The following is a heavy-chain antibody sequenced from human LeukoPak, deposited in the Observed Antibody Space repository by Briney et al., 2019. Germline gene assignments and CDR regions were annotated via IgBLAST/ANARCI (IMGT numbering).Heavy chain of an antibody. D-gene: IGHD6-13*01. CDR3: ARDFDSSSWLDWYFDL. CDR2: IYTSRST. J-gene: IGHJ2*01. V-gene: IGHV4-61*02. Sequence: ASETLSLTCTVSGGSISSGSYYWSWIRQPAGKGLEWIGRIYTSRSTNYNPSLKSRVTISVDTSKNQFSLKLSSVTAADTAVYYCARDFDSSSWLDWYFDLWGRGTLVTVSS. CDR1: GGSISSGSYY.